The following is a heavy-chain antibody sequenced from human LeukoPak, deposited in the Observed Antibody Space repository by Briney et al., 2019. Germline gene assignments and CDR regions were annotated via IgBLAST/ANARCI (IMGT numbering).Heavy chain of an antibody. Sequence: GGSLRLSCAASGFTFSDYYMSWIRQAPGKGLEWVSYISSSSSYTNYADSVKGRFTISRDNAKNSLYLQMNSLRAEDTAVYYCARELGIAVAGFDYWGQGTLVTVSS. CDR3: ARELGIAVAGFDY. J-gene: IGHJ4*02. V-gene: IGHV3-11*06. D-gene: IGHD6-19*01. CDR2: ISSSSSYT. CDR1: GFTFSDYY.